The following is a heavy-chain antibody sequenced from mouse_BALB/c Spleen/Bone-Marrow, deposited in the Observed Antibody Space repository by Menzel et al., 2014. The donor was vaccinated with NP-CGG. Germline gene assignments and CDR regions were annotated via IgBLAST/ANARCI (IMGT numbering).Heavy chain of an antibody. CDR3: ARQGSSGFYAMDY. J-gene: IGHJ4*01. Sequence: QVQLQHSGPELVKPGASVMISCKASGYTFTSYYIHWAKQRPGQGLEWIGWIYPGNVNTKYNEKFKGKATLTADKSSSTAYMQLSSLTSEDSAVYFCARQGSSGFYAMDYWGQGTSVTVSS. CDR1: GYTFTSYY. V-gene: IGHV1S56*01. D-gene: IGHD3-1*01. CDR2: IYPGNVNT.